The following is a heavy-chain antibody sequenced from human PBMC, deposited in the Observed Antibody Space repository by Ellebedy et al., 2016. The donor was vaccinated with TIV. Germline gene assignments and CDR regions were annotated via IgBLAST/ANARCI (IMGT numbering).Heavy chain of an antibody. CDR1: GGTFSSYA. CDR3: ARVPHIVVVPAANHYYMDV. D-gene: IGHD2-2*01. CDR2: IIPIFGTA. Sequence: SVKVSXXASGGTFSSYAISWVRQAPGQGLEWMGGIIPIFGTANYAQKFQGRVTITADESTSTAYMELSSLRSEDTAVYYCARVPHIVVVPAANHYYMDVWGKGTTVTVSS. V-gene: IGHV1-69*13. J-gene: IGHJ6*03.